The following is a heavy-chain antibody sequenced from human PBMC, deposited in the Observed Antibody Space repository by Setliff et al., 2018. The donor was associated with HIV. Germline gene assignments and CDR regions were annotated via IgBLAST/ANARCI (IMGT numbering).Heavy chain of an antibody. CDR3: ARDIVVVPAAAVRNYYYYMDV. V-gene: IGHV1-69*06. Sequence: SVKVSCKASGGTFSSYAISWVRQAPGQGLEWMGRIIPIFGTANYAQKFQGRVTITADKSTSTVYMELSSLRSEDTAVYYCARDIVVVPAAAVRNYYYYMDVWGKGTTVTVSS. J-gene: IGHJ6*03. CDR2: IIPIFGTA. CDR1: GGTFSSYA. D-gene: IGHD2-2*01.